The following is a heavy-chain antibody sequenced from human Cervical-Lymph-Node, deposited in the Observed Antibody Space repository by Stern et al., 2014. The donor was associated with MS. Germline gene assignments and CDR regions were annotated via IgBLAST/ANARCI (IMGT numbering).Heavy chain of an antibody. J-gene: IGHJ4*02. CDR1: RGSIGNGY. Sequence: QVQLQESGPGLVKPSGTLSLTCTVSRGSIGNGYLSWIRQPPGKVLEWMGFLYNSGSTNYNPSLKSRVSISLDTSRNQLSLKVTSVTAADTAVYYCASPSLKWGQGTLVTVSS. CDR2: LYNSGST. V-gene: IGHV4-59*01. CDR3: ASPSLK.